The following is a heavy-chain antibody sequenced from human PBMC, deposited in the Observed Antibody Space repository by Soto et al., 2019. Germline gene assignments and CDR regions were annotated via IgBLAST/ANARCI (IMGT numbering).Heavy chain of an antibody. CDR1: GFIFSRNA. D-gene: IGHD6-13*01. CDR3: AKGYRESSSSWFDY. J-gene: IGHJ4*02. V-gene: IGHV3-23*01. CDR2: MSGSGGST. Sequence: GGCLRPSXAVSGFIFSRNAMGWVRQAPGKGMEWVSVMSGSGGSTYYADSVTGRFTISRDNSKNTLYLQMNSLRAEDTAVYYCAKGYRESSSSWFDYWGQGTLVTVSS.